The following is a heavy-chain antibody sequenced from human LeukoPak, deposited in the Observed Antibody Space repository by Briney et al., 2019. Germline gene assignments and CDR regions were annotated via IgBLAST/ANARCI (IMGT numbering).Heavy chain of an antibody. CDR2: ISSSSSSYI. CDR3: AREPPVRYFDFDY. J-gene: IGHJ4*02. D-gene: IGHD3-9*01. Sequence: GGSLRLSCAASGFTFSSYSMNWVRQAPGKGLEWVSSISSSSSSYIYYADSVKGRFTISRDNAKNSLYLQMNSLRAEDTAVYYCAREPPVRYFDFDYWGQGTLVTVSS. CDR1: GFTFSSYS. V-gene: IGHV3-21*01.